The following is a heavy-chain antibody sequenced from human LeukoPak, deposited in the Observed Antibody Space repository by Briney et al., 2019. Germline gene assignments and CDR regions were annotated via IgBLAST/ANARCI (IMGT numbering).Heavy chain of an antibody. V-gene: IGHV4-31*03. CDR1: GGSISSGDYS. Sequence: SQTLSLTCTVSGGSISSGDYSWSWIRQHPGKGLEWIGYINYSGTTYYNPSLKSRVTISVDTSKNQFSLKLSSVTAADTAVYYCARGNLLGYCSTTSCSPWFDPWGQGTLVTLSS. CDR2: INYSGTT. CDR3: ARGNLLGYCSTTSCSPWFDP. J-gene: IGHJ5*02. D-gene: IGHD2-2*01.